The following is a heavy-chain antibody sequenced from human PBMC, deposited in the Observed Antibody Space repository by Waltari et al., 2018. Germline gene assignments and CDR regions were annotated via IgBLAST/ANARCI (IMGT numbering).Heavy chain of an antibody. V-gene: IGHV4-39*01. CDR2: IPYVGTA. D-gene: IGHD6-25*01. J-gene: IGHJ4*02. CDR1: GGAMTSDKYY. Sequence: QLQLHESGPGMVKPSETLSVTCTVSGGAMTSDKYYWGWIRQPPGKGLEWIASIPYVGTAYDKSSPKVRVLISVDTANNQFSLDLTSVTAADTAVYFCVRQVRTGYSSGWPDYWGQGALVTVSS. CDR3: VRQVRTGYSSGWPDY.